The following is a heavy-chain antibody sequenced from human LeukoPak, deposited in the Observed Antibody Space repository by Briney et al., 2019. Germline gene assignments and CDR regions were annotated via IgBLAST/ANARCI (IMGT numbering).Heavy chain of an antibody. CDR1: GGSISRYY. CDR2: FYYIGST. D-gene: IGHD3-22*01. J-gene: IGHJ4*02. Sequence: SETLSLTCTVSGGSISRYYWSWIRQPPGKGLEWIGYFYYIGSTYYNPSLKSRVTISADTSKNQFSLKLSSVTAADTAVYYCAINSLGDSSGYDYWGQGTLVTVSS. CDR3: AINSLGDSSGYDY. V-gene: IGHV4-59*08.